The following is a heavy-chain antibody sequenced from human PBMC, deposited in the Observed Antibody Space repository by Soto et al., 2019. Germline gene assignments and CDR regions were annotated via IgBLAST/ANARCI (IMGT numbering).Heavy chain of an antibody. J-gene: IGHJ4*02. CDR3: ARDPIVEMATITFDY. CDR2: INAGNGNT. V-gene: IGHV1-3*01. D-gene: IGHD5-12*01. CDR1: GYTSTGYA. Sequence: GASVKVSCKASGYTSTGYAMHWVRQAPGQRLEWMGWINAGNGNTKYSQKFQGRVTMTTDTSTSTAYMELRSLRSDDTAVYYCARDPIVEMATITFDYWGQGTLVTVSS.